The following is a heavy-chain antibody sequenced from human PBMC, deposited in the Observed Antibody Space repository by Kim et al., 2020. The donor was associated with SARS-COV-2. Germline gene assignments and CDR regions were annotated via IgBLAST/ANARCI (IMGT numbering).Heavy chain of an antibody. J-gene: IGHJ4*02. Sequence: YSPSFQGRVASSADKSISTAYLQWSSLKASDTAMYYCARYCSGGSCPFDYWGQGTLVTVSS. CDR3: ARYCSGGSCPFDY. D-gene: IGHD2-15*01. V-gene: IGHV5-51*01.